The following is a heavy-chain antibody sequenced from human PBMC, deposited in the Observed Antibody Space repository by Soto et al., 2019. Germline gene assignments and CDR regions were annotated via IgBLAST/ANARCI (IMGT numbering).Heavy chain of an antibody. J-gene: IGHJ5*02. V-gene: IGHV1-3*01. CDR2: INAGNGNT. CDR3: ARDPGGRYFDWLLQRDNWFDP. D-gene: IGHD3-9*01. Sequence: ASVKVSFKASGYTFTSYGISWVRQAPGQGLEWMGWINAGNGNTKYSQKFQGRVTITRDTSASTAYMELSSLRSEDTAVYYCARDPGGRYFDWLLQRDNWFDPWGQGTLVTVSS. CDR1: GYTFTSYG.